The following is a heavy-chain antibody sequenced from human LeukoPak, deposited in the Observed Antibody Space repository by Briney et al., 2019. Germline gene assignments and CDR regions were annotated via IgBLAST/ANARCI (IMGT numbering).Heavy chain of an antibody. J-gene: IGHJ5*02. CDR3: ARTPVGAAAGIGWFDP. Sequence: NASETLSLTCTVSGGSISSSSYYWGWIRQPPGKGLEWIGSIYYSGSTYYNPSLKSRVTISVDTSKNQFSLKLSSVTAADTAVYYCARTPVGAAAGIGWFDPWGQGTLVTVSS. V-gene: IGHV4-39*01. CDR1: GGSISSSSYY. D-gene: IGHD6-13*01. CDR2: IYYSGST.